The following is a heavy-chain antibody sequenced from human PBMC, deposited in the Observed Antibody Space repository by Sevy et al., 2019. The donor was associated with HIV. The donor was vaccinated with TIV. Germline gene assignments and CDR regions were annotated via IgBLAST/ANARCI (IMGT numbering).Heavy chain of an antibody. D-gene: IGHD1-1*01. J-gene: IGHJ4*02. V-gene: IGHV3-49*04. CDR3: TRWKGLQSIFDY. CDR1: GFTFGDYA. Sequence: GGSLSLSCTTSGFTFGDYAMNWVRQAPGKGLEWVAFLKSKADGGTVDHAASVKGRFTISRDDYKSIAYLQMNDLTTEDTGVYYCTRWKGLQSIFDYWGQGALVTVSS. CDR2: LKSKADGGTV.